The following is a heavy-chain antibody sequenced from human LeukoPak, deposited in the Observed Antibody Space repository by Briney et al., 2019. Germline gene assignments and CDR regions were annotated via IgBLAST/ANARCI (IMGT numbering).Heavy chain of an antibody. V-gene: IGHV3-23*01. D-gene: IGHD6-19*01. CDR2: ISGSGGST. J-gene: IGHJ4*02. CDR1: GFTLSRYS. Sequence: PGGSLRLSCAASGFTLSRYSINWVRQAPGKGLEWVSAISGSGGSTYYADSVKGRFTISRDNSKNTLYLQMNSLRAEDTAVYYCAKSAGRPTYFDYWGQGTLVTVSS. CDR3: AKSAGRPTYFDY.